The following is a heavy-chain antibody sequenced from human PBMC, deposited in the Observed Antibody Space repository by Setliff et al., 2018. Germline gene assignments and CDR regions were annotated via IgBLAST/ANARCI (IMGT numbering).Heavy chain of an antibody. D-gene: IGHD6-13*01. J-gene: IGHJ6*02. CDR2: FDPEDGET. Sequence: ASVKVSCKVSGYTLTELSMHWVRQAPGKGLEWMGGFDPEDGETIYAKKFQGRLTITRDTSANTAYMELSSLRSDDTAIYYCARVRKNDDSNNWYGASYYSYHYAMDVWGLGTTVTVSS. V-gene: IGHV1-24*01. CDR1: GYTLTELS. CDR3: ARVRKNDDSNNWYGASYYSYHYAMDV.